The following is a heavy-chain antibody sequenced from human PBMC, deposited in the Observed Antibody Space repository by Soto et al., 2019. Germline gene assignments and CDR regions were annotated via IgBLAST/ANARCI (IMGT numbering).Heavy chain of an antibody. CDR2: IYYSGST. CDR1: GGSISSGGYY. V-gene: IGHV4-31*03. Sequence: SDTLSLTCTVSGGSISSGGYYWSWIRQHPGKGLEWIGYIYYSGSTYYNPSLKSRVTISVDTSKNQFSLKLSSVTAADTAVYYCARDGGAEGSGSYYKGDAFDIWGQGTMVTVSS. J-gene: IGHJ3*02. D-gene: IGHD3-10*01. CDR3: ARDGGAEGSGSYYKGDAFDI.